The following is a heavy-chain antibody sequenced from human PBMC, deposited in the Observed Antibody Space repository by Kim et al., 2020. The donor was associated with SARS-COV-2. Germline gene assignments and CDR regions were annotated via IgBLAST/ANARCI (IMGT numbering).Heavy chain of an antibody. V-gene: IGHV3-30*04. CDR2: ISYDGSNK. Sequence: GGSLRLSCAASGFTFSSYAMHWVRQAPGKGLEWVAVISYDGSNKYYADSVKGRFTISRDNSKNTLYLQMNSLRAEDTAVYYCARSNSGSYYTPFDYWGQG. D-gene: IGHD1-26*01. CDR3: ARSNSGSYYTPFDY. CDR1: GFTFSSYA. J-gene: IGHJ4*02.